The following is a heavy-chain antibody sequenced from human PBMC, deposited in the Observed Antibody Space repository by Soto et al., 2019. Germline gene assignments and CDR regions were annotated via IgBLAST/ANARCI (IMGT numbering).Heavy chain of an antibody. CDR2: IIPILGIA. Sequence: ASVKVSCKASGGTFSSYTISWVRQAPGQGLEWMGRIIPILGIANYAQKFQGRVTITADKSTSTAYMELSSLRSEDTAVYYCARDSFLGYCSGGSCYSSRTYYFDYWGQGTLVTVSS. J-gene: IGHJ4*02. D-gene: IGHD2-15*01. CDR3: ARDSFLGYCSGGSCYSSRTYYFDY. CDR1: GGTFSSYT. V-gene: IGHV1-69*04.